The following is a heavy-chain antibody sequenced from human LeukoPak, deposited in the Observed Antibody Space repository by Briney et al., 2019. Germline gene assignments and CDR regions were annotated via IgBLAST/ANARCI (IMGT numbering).Heavy chain of an antibody. J-gene: IGHJ3*02. V-gene: IGHV6-1*01. CDR2: TYYRSKWYN. CDR1: GDSVSSNSAA. CDR3: ASQPTVTTGAYAFDI. D-gene: IGHD4-17*01. Sequence: PSQTLSLTCAISGDSVSSNSAAWNWIRQSPSRGLEWLGRTYYRSKWYNDYAVSAKSRITINPDTSKNQFSLKLSTVTAADTAVYYCASQPTVTTGAYAFDIWGQGTMVTVSS.